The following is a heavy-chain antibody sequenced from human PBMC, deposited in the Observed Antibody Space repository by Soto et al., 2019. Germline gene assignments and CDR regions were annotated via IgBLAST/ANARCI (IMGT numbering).Heavy chain of an antibody. V-gene: IGHV4-59*08. CDR2: IYYSGST. CDR1: GGSISSYY. CDR3: ARHSYYSYGMDV. Sequence: QVQLQESGPGLVKPSETLSLTCTVSGGSISSYYWSWIRQPPGKGLEWIGYIYYSGSTNYNPSLKSRFTISVDTSKNQFSLKLSSVTAADTAVYYCARHSYYSYGMDVWGQGTTVTVSS. J-gene: IGHJ6*02.